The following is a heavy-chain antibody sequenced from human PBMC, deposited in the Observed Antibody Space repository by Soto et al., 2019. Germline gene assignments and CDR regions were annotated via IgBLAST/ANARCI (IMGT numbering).Heavy chain of an antibody. Sequence: SETLSLTCTVSGGSISSYYWSWIRQPPGKGLEWIGYIYYSGSTNYNPSLKSRVTISVDTSKNQFSLKLSSVTAADTAVYYCARGPSRGSYPRGYFDYWGQGTLVTVSS. CDR1: GGSISSYY. CDR2: IYYSGST. CDR3: ARGPSRGSYPRGYFDY. D-gene: IGHD1-26*01. V-gene: IGHV4-59*01. J-gene: IGHJ4*02.